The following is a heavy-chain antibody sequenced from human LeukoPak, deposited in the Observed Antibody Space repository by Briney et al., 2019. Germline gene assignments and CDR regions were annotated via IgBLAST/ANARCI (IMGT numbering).Heavy chain of an antibody. CDR1: GFTFSSYSMN. J-gene: IGHJ5*02. CDR3: ARVGRQYYYGSGSYSNWFDP. CDR2: IYYSGST. Sequence: GSLRLTCAASGFTFSSYSMNWVRQAPGKGLEWIGSIYYSGSTYYNPSLKSRVTISVDTSRNQFSLKLSSVTAADTAVYYCARVGRQYYYGSGSYSNWFDPWGQGTLVTVSS. D-gene: IGHD3-10*01. V-gene: IGHV4-59*05.